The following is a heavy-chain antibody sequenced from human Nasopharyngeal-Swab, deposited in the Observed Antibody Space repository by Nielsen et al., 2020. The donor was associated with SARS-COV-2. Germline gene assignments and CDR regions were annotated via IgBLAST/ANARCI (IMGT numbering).Heavy chain of an antibody. Sequence: GGSLRLFCAVSGFTFSSYGMHWVRQAPGKGLEWVAVIWYDGSNKYYADSVKGRFTISRDNSKNTLYLQMNSLRAEDTAVYYCARDGAVGATTGVDYWGQGTLVTVSS. CDR2: IWYDGSNK. D-gene: IGHD1-26*01. J-gene: IGHJ4*02. CDR3: ARDGAVGATTGVDY. CDR1: GFTFSSYG. V-gene: IGHV3-33*01.